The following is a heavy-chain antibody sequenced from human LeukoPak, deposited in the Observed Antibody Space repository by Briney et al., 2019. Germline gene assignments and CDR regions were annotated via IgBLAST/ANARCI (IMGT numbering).Heavy chain of an antibody. V-gene: IGHV1-2*02. CDR3: ARGRASLTAWFVP. J-gene: IGHJ5*02. D-gene: IGHD1-20*01. CDR1: GYTFTSYY. Sequence: ASVKVSCKASGYTFTSYYLHWVRQAPGQGLEWMGWIDPNSGATDSAQKFQGRVTVTRDTSINTVYMELSRLTSDDTAVYYCARGRASLTAWFVPWGQGTLVTVSS. CDR2: IDPNSGAT.